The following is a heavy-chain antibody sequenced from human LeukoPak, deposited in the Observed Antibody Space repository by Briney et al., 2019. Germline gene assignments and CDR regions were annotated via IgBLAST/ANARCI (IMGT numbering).Heavy chain of an antibody. D-gene: IGHD5-12*01. J-gene: IGHJ4*02. Sequence: ASVKVSCKASGYSFTTYGINWVRQATGQGLEWMGWMNPNSGSTGYAQKFQGRVTITRNTSISTAYMELSGLRSEDTAVYYCARGRSTGYPYYFEYWGQGTLVTVSS. CDR2: MNPNSGST. CDR1: GYSFTTYG. V-gene: IGHV1-8*03. CDR3: ARGRSTGYPYYFEY.